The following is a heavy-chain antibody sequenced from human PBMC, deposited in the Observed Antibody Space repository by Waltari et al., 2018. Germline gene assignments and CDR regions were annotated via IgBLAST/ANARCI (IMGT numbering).Heavy chain of an antibody. CDR3: ARGPTVTEGRY. V-gene: IGHV4-59*01. J-gene: IGHJ4*02. Sequence: QVHLQESGPGLVKPSETLSLTCTVPGGSISNNYWSWIRQPPGKGLEWIGYIYYTGATNYNPSLKSRVTMSVDRSKNQFSLKLSSVTAADTAVYYCARGPTVTEGRYWGQGTLVTVSS. CDR1: GGSISNNY. CDR2: IYYTGAT. D-gene: IGHD4-17*01.